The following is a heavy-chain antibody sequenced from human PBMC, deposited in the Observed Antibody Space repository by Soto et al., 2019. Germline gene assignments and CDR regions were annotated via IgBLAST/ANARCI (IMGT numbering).Heavy chain of an antibody. J-gene: IGHJ5*02. CDR2: IYYSGST. CDR1: GGSISSFC. D-gene: IGHD2-2*01. CDR3: AREGRYCSTTSCYGWWFDP. V-gene: IGHV4-59*12. Sequence: SETLSLTCTVSGGSISSFCWSWIRQPPGQGLEWIGYIYYSGSTYYNPSLKSRVTISVDTSKNQFSLKLTSVTAADTAVYYCAREGRYCSTTSCYGWWFDPWGQGTLVTVSS.